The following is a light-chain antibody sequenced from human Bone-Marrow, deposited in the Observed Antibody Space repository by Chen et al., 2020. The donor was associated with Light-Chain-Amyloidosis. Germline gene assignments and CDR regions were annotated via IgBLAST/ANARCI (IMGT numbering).Light chain of an antibody. J-gene: IGKJ2*04. CDR1: QNIDTY. CDR3: QEFKSHDMCN. Sequence: DIQMTQSPSTLSASVGDRVTITCRASQNIDTYLAWYQHKPGKAPKLLIYQASSLESGVPLRFSGSGSGTEFTLTISSLQPDDFATYFCQEFKSHDMCNFGQGIKLEIK. V-gene: IGKV1-5*03. CDR2: QAS.